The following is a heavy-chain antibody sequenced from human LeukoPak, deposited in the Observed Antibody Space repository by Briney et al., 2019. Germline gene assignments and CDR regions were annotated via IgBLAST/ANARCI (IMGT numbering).Heavy chain of an antibody. D-gene: IGHD2-8*01. CDR2: IYHSGST. CDR3: AGRYCTNGVCYWVDY. Sequence: SETLSLTCTVSGYSISSGYYWGWIRQPPGKGLEWIGSIYHSGSTYCNPSLKSRVTISVDTSKNQFSLKLSSVTAADTAVYYCAGRYCTNGVCYWVDYWGQGTLVTVSS. V-gene: IGHV4-38-2*02. CDR1: GYSISSGYY. J-gene: IGHJ4*02.